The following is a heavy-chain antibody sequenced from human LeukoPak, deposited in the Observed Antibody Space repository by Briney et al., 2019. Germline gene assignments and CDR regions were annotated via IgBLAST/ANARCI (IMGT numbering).Heavy chain of an antibody. CDR3: ARALGITGTTGWFDP. Sequence: PGGSLRLSCAASGFTFSSYAMHWVRQAPGKGLEYVSAISSNGGSTYYANSVKGRFTISRDNSKNTLYLQMGSLRAEDMAVYYCARALGITGTTGWFDPWGQGTLVTVSS. D-gene: IGHD1-7*01. CDR1: GFTFSSYA. V-gene: IGHV3-64*01. J-gene: IGHJ5*02. CDR2: ISSNGGST.